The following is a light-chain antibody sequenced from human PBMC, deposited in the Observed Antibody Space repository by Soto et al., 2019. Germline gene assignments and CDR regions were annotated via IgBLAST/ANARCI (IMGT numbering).Light chain of an antibody. CDR1: SGHSSYA. Sequence: QLVLTQSPSASASLGASVKLTCTLSSGHSSYAIAWHQQQPQKGPRYLMKVDRGGRYTKGDGIPDRFSGSSSGTERYLTISSLQSEDEADYYCQTWATGIVLFGGGTKLTVL. CDR3: QTWATGIVL. V-gene: IGLV4-69*01. J-gene: IGLJ2*01. CDR2: VDRGGRY.